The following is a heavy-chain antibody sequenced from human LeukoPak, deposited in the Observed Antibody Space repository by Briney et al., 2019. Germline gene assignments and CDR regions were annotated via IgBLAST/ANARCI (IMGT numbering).Heavy chain of an antibody. D-gene: IGHD6-19*01. Sequence: QPGGSLRLSCAASGFTFSSYAMSWVRQAPGKGLEWVSAISGSGGSTYYADSVKGRFTLSRDNSKNTLYLQMNSLRAEDTAVYYCARQWPIGDAFDIWGQGTMVTVSS. V-gene: IGHV3-23*01. CDR2: ISGSGGST. CDR3: ARQWPIGDAFDI. CDR1: GFTFSSYA. J-gene: IGHJ3*02.